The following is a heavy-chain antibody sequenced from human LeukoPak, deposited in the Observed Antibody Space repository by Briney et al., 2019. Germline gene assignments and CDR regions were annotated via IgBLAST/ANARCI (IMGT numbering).Heavy chain of an antibody. CDR3: ARAIRYSSSWGFYYYGMDV. Sequence: SQTLSLTCTVSGASLSSDDHYWNWIRQPPGKGLEWIGEINHSGSTNYNPSLKSRVTISVDTSKNQFSLKLSSVTAADTAVYYCARAIRYSSSWGFYYYGMDVWGQGTTVTVSS. CDR1: GASLSSDDHY. V-gene: IGHV4-34*01. J-gene: IGHJ6*02. CDR2: INHSGST. D-gene: IGHD6-13*01.